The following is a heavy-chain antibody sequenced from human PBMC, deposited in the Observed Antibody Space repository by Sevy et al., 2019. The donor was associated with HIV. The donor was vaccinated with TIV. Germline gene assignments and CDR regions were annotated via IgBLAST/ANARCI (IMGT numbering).Heavy chain of an antibody. CDR2: ISGSGGST. D-gene: IGHD3-16*02. CDR1: GFTFSSYA. J-gene: IGHJ4*02. V-gene: IGHV3-23*01. Sequence: GGSLRLSCAASGFTFSSYAMSWVRQAPGKGLEWVSAISGSGGSTYYADSVKGRLTISRDNSKNTLYLQMNSLRAEDTAVYYCAKDPLMITFGVVIARGPYFDYWGQGTLVTVSS. CDR3: AKDPLMITFGVVIARGPYFDY.